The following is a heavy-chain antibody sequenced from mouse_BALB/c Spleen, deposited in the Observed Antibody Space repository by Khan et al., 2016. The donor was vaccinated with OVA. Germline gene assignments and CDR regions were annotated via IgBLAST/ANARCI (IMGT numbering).Heavy chain of an antibody. J-gene: IGHJ2*01. CDR1: GYTFINYW. V-gene: IGHV1-7*01. CDR3: ARRGLRWDFDY. CDR2: INPSTGYN. Sequence: QVQLQQSGAELAKPGASVKMSCKASGYTFINYWILWIKQRPGQGLEWIGYINPSTGYNEYNQNFKDKATLTADKSSSTAYMKLSSLTSEDSTAYYCARRGLRWDFDYGGQGTTLTVSS. D-gene: IGHD1-1*01.